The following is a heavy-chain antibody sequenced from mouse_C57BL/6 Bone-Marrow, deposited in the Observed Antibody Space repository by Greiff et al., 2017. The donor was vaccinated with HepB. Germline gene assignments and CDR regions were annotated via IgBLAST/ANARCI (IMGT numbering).Heavy chain of an antibody. J-gene: IGHJ4*01. D-gene: IGHD5-1*01. CDR1: GYTFTSYW. V-gene: IGHV1-50*01. CDR2: IDPSDSYT. CDR3: ARDLPHIMDY. Sequence: VQLQQPGAELVKPGASVKLSCKASGYTFTSYWMQWVKQRPGQGLEWIGGIDPSDSYTNYNQKFKGKATLTVDTTSSTAYMQLSSLTSEDSAVYYCARDLPHIMDYWGQGNSATVSS.